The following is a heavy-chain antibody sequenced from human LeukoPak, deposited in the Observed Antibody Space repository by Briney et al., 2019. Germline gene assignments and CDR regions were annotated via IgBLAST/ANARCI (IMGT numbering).Heavy chain of an antibody. J-gene: IGHJ5*02. D-gene: IGHD6-13*01. CDR3: ARLWSSSWSVNWFDP. Sequence: SETLSLTCTVSGDSISSYYWSWIRQPPGKGREWVGYIYYSGSTNYNTSLTSRVTISVATSKNQFSLKLSSVTAADTAVYYCARLWSSSWSVNWFDPWGQGTLVTVSS. CDR1: GDSISSYY. CDR2: IYYSGST. V-gene: IGHV4-59*08.